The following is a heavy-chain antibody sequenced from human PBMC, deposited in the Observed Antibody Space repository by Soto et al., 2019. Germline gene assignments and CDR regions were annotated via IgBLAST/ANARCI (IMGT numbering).Heavy chain of an antibody. CDR1: GFTFSIYW. V-gene: IGHV3-74*01. J-gene: IGHJ4*02. CDR2: INSDGSST. CDR3: ARMWGTTPAFDY. D-gene: IGHD1-7*01. Sequence: GSLRLSCAASGFTFSIYWMHWVRQAPGKGLVWVSRINSDGSSTSYADSVKGRFTISRDNAKNTLYLQMNSLRAEDTAVYYCARMWGTTPAFDYWGQGTLVTVSS.